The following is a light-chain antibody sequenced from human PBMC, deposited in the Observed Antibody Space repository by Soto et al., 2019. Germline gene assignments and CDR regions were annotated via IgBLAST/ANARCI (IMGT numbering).Light chain of an antibody. CDR1: SSNVGKYNL. CDR2: EAI. J-gene: IGLJ1*01. V-gene: IGLV2-23*01. Sequence: QSALPQPASVSGSPGQSIIICCTGSSSNVGKYNLFFWYHQHPGKAPKFMIYEAIKRPPGVSNRFSGSKSGNTASLTISGLQAEDEADYYCCSYAGSNIYVFGTGTKLTVL. CDR3: CSYAGSNIYV.